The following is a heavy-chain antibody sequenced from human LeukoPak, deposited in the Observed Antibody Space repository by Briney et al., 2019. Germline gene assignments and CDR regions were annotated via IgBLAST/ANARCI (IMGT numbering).Heavy chain of an antibody. J-gene: IGHJ5*02. CDR1: GGTFSSYA. V-gene: IGHV1-69*05. CDR2: IIPIFGTA. CDR3: ARALLGYSCGDPPDTNWFDP. Sequence: SVKVSCKASGGTFSSYAISWVRQAPGQGLEWMGGIIPIFGTANYAQKFQGRVTITTDESTSTAYMELSSLRSEDTAVYYCARALLGYSCGDPPDTNWFDPWGQGTLVTVSS. D-gene: IGHD5-18*01.